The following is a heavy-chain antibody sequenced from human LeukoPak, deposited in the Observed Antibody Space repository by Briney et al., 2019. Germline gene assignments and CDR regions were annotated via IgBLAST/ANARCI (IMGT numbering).Heavy chain of an antibody. CDR1: GGSFSGYY. J-gene: IGHJ4*02. D-gene: IGHD5-18*01. CDR2: INHSGST. Sequence: SETLSLTCAVYGGSFSGYYWSWIRQPPGKGLEWIGEINHSGSTNYNPSLKSRVTISVDTSKNQFSLKLSSVTAADTAVYYCKAMVLSFDYWGQGTLVTVSS. CDR3: KAMVLSFDY. V-gene: IGHV4-34*01.